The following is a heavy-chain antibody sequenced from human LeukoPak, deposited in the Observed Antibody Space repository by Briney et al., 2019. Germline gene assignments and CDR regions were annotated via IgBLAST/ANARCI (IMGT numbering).Heavy chain of an antibody. CDR1: GFTFSYTW. V-gene: IGHV3-23*01. Sequence: PGGSLRLSCRASGFTFSYTWMNWARQAPVKGLEWVSAISGDGTRTYYADSVKGRFTISRDNSKNTLYLEMSSLRVEDTAIYYCAKWPEGAMDYFDYWGQGTLVTVSS. J-gene: IGHJ4*02. CDR2: ISGDGTRT. D-gene: IGHD3-16*01. CDR3: AKWPEGAMDYFDY.